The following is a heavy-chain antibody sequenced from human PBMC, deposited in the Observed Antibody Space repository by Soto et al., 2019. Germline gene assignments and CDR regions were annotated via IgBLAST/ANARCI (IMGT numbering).Heavy chain of an antibody. Sequence: SVKVSCKASGGTFSSYAISWVRQAPGQGLEWMGGIIPIFGTANYAQKFQGRVTITADESTSTAYMELSSLRSEDTAVYYCARRPRGTYYYYYYGMDVWGKGPTVTVSS. V-gene: IGHV1-69*13. D-gene: IGHD1-1*01. CDR2: IIPIFGTA. CDR1: GGTFSSYA. CDR3: ARRPRGTYYYYYYGMDV. J-gene: IGHJ6*04.